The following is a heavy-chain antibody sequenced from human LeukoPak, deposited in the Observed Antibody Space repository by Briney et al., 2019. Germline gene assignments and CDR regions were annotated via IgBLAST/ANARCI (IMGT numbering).Heavy chain of an antibody. CDR3: ARDYYDSRGFGAFDI. CDR2: INPNSGGT. J-gene: IGHJ3*02. D-gene: IGHD3-22*01. V-gene: IGHV1-2*02. Sequence: ASVKVSCKASGYTFSAHYMHWVRQAPGQGLEWMGWINPNSGGTNYAQKFQGRVTMTRDTSISIVCMELSRLRSDDTAVYYCARDYYDSRGFGAFDIWGQGTMVTVSS. CDR1: GYTFSAHY.